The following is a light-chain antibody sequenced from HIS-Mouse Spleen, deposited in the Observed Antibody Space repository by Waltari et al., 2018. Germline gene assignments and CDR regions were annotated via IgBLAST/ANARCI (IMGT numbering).Light chain of an antibody. Sequence: QSALTQPPSASGSPGQSVTISCTGTSSDVGGYNYVSWYQQHPGKAPKLIIYEVSKRPSGVPDRFSGSKSGNTASLTVSGLQAEDEADYYCSSYAGSNNSLYVFGTGTKVTVL. CDR3: SSYAGSNNSLYV. J-gene: IGLJ1*01. CDR2: EVS. CDR1: SSDVGGYNY. V-gene: IGLV2-8*01.